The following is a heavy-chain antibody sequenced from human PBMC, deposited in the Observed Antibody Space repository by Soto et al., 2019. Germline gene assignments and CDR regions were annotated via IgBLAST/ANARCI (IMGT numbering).Heavy chain of an antibody. J-gene: IGHJ5*02. V-gene: IGHV4-30-4*01. Sequence: QVQLQESGPGLVKPSQTLSLTCTVSGGSISSGDYYWSWIRQPPGKGLEWIGYIYYSGSTYYNPSLKSRVTISVDTSKNQFSLKLSSVTAADTAVYYCARATCSSTSCDWFDPWGQGTLVTVSS. CDR3: ARATCSSTSCDWFDP. CDR2: IYYSGST. D-gene: IGHD2-2*01. CDR1: GGSISSGDYY.